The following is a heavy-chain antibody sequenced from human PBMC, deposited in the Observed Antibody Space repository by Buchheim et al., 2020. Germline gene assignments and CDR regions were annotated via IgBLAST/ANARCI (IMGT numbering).Heavy chain of an antibody. CDR3: ARLGLHSVPAAPDGYYYYYYMDV. D-gene: IGHD2-2*01. Sequence: EVQLVQSGAEVKKPGESLRISCKGSGYSFTSYWISWVRQVPGKGLEWMGRIDPSDSYTNYSPSFQGHVTISADKSISTAYLQWSSLKASDTAMYYCARLGLHSVPAAPDGYYYYYYMDVWGKGTT. J-gene: IGHJ6*03. CDR2: IDPSDSYT. V-gene: IGHV5-10-1*01. CDR1: GYSFTSYW.